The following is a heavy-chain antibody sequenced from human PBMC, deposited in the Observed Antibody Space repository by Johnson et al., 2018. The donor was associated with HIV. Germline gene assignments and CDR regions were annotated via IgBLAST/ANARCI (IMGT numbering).Heavy chain of an antibody. CDR2: VRRGGDT. D-gene: IGHD6-13*01. Sequence: VQLVESGGGVVQPGRSLRLSCAASGFTFSSYDMHWVRQTAGKGLEWVSTVRRGGDTYYPDSVKGRFTLSRENAKNSLYLQMNSRRAEDTAVYYCARVSQQQGGVYDAFDIWGQGTMVTVSS. CDR1: GFTFSSYD. V-gene: IGHV3-13*01. J-gene: IGHJ3*02. CDR3: ARVSQQQGGVYDAFDI.